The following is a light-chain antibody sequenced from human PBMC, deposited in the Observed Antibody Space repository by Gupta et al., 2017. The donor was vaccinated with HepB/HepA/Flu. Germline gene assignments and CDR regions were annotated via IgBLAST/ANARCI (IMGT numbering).Light chain of an antibody. Sequence: DIVITQSPLSLPVTPGEPASISCRSSQSRLHSNGHKSLDWNLQKSGQSPQLLIYLDSKRASGVPDRFSGSGSGTDFTLKISRGEAEDVGVYYCTQELQTPGTFGQGTKVEIK. J-gene: IGKJ1*01. CDR3: TQELQTPGT. CDR2: LDS. V-gene: IGKV2-28*01. CDR1: QSRLHSNGHKS.